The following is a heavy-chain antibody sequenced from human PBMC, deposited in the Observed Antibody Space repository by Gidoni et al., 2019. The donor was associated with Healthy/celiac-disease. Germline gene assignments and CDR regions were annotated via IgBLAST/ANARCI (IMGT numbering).Heavy chain of an antibody. CDR3: ARWYYDILTGYYNRFYDY. V-gene: IGHV1-69*01. CDR2: IIPIFGTA. J-gene: IGHJ4*02. CDR1: GGTFSSYA. Sequence: QVQLVQSGAEVKKPGSSVKVYCKASGGTFSSYAISWVRQAPGQGLEWMGGIIPIFGTANYAQKFQGRVTITADESTSTAYMELSSLRSEDTAVYYCARWYYDILTGYYNRFYDYWGQGTLVTVSS. D-gene: IGHD3-9*01.